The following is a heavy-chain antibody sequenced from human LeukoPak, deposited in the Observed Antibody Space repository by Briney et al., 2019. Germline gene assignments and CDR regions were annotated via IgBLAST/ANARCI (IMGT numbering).Heavy chain of an antibody. CDR2: INAGNGNT. CDR3: ARDKKLGYCSSTSCAPFDY. D-gene: IGHD2-2*01. Sequence: ASVKVSCQASGYTFTSYAMHWVRQAPGQRLEWMGWINAGNGNTKYSQKFQGRVTITRDTSASTAYMELSSLRSEDTAVYYCARDKKLGYCSSTSCAPFDYWGQGTLVTVSS. CDR1: GYTFTSYA. J-gene: IGHJ4*02. V-gene: IGHV1-3*01.